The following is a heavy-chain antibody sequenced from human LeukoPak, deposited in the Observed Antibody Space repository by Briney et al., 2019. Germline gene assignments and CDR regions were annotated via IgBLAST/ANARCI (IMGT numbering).Heavy chain of an antibody. CDR3: AREDDTSGCDAFDV. CDR1: GGSISSSSYY. J-gene: IGHJ3*01. Sequence: SETLSLTCTVSGGSISSSSYYWGWIRQPPGKGLEWIGSIYYSGSTYYNPSLKSRLTISVDTSKNQFSLKLSSVTAADTSVYYCAREDDTSGCDAFDVWGQGTMVTVSS. D-gene: IGHD3-22*01. CDR2: IYYSGST. V-gene: IGHV4-39*02.